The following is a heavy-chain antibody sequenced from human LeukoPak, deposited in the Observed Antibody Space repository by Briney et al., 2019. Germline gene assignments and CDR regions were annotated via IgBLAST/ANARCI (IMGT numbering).Heavy chain of an antibody. J-gene: IGHJ3*02. CDR1: GGSISSGSYY. CDR2: IYTSGST. D-gene: IGHD3-22*01. CDR3: ARDHSSGYYWDAFDI. V-gene: IGHV4-61*02. Sequence: KPSETLSLTCTVSGGSISSGSYYWSWIRQPAGKGLEWIGRIYTSGSTNYNPSLKSRVTISVDTSKNQFSLKLSSVTAADTAVYYCARDHSSGYYWDAFDIWGQGTMVTVSS.